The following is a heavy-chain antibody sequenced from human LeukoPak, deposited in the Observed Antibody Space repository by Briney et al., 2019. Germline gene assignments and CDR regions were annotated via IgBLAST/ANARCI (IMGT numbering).Heavy chain of an antibody. Sequence: PGGSLRLSCAASGFTVSSNYMSWVRQAPGKGLEWVSVIYSGGSTYYADSVKGRFTISRDNSKNTLYFQMNSLRAEDTAVYYCASALTPTGIAVAGTWYYYYYGMDVWGQGTTVTVSS. V-gene: IGHV3-53*01. CDR1: GFTVSSNY. CDR2: IYSGGST. CDR3: ASALTPTGIAVAGTWYYYYYGMDV. D-gene: IGHD6-19*01. J-gene: IGHJ6*02.